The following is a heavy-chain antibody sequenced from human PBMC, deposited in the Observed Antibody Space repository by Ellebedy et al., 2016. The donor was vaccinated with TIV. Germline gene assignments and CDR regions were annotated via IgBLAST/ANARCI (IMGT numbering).Heavy chain of an antibody. V-gene: IGHV1-18*04. D-gene: IGHD5/OR15-5a*01. CDR3: TRGFYEKFDP. CDR2: ISGYNGDT. Sequence: GASVKVSCKASGYTFTKYGISWVRQAPGQGLEWMGWISGYNGDTNYAQKFQGRVTMTIETSTNTVYMELRNLSFDDTAVYYCTRGFYEKFDPWGQGTPVTVS. J-gene: IGHJ5*02. CDR1: GYTFTKYG.